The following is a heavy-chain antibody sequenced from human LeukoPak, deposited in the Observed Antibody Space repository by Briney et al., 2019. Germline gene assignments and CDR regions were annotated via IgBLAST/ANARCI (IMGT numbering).Heavy chain of an antibody. V-gene: IGHV1-18*01. J-gene: IGHJ4*02. Sequence: ASVKVSCTASGYTFISYGITWVRQAPGQGLEWLGWINAYNGNIDYAQKLQGRVTLTTDTSTSTAYMEVRSLRSDDTAVYYCASMSGYYPSYYFDYWGQGTLVTVSS. CDR2: INAYNGNI. D-gene: IGHD3-3*01. CDR3: ASMSGYYPSYYFDY. CDR1: GYTFISYG.